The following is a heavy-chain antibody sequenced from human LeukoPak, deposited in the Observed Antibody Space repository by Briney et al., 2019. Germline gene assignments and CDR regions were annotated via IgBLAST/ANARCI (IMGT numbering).Heavy chain of an antibody. CDR2: IRYDGSNK. V-gene: IGHV3-30*02. D-gene: IGHD3-22*01. CDR1: GFTFSSYG. J-gene: IGHJ4*02. Sequence: GGSLRLSCAASGFTFSSYGMHWVRQAPGKGLEWVAFIRYDGSNKYYADSVKGRFTISRDNSKNTLYLQMNSLRAEDTAVYYCARGTYYYDSSGYYQTTNFDYWGQGTLVTVSS. CDR3: ARGTYYYDSSGYYQTTNFDY.